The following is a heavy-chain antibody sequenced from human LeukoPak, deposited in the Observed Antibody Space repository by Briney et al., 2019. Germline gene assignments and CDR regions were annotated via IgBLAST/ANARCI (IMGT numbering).Heavy chain of an antibody. CDR2: IWYDGSNK. D-gene: IGHD2-21*02. CDR3: AKGPTDYYYYYMDV. CDR1: GFTFSSYG. V-gene: IGHV3-33*06. Sequence: GSLRLSCAASGFTFSSYGMHWVRQAPGKGLEWVAVIWYDGSNKYYADSVKGRFTISRDNSKNTLYLQMNSLRAEDTAVYYCAKGPTDYYYYYMDVWGKGTTVTVSS. J-gene: IGHJ6*03.